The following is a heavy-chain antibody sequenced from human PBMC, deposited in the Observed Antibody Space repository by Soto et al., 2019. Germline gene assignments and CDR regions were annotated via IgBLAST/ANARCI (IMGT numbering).Heavy chain of an antibody. Sequence: QVQLVESGGGVVQPGRSLRLSCAASGFTFSSYAMHRVRQAPGKGLEWVAVISYDGSNKYYADSVKGRFTISRDNSKNTLYLQMNSLRAEDTAVYYCARDFGAGRYFDWLLTQDYWGQGTLVTVSS. CDR1: GFTFSSYA. CDR2: ISYDGSNK. J-gene: IGHJ4*02. CDR3: ARDFGAGRYFDWLLTQDY. V-gene: IGHV3-30-3*01. D-gene: IGHD3-9*01.